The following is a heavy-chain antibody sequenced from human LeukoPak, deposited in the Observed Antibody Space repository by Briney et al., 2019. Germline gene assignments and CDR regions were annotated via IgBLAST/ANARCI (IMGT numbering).Heavy chain of an antibody. CDR1: GGSISSSNW. J-gene: IGHJ5*02. CDR3: ARIIPELPIQGWFDP. CDR2: IYHSGST. D-gene: IGHD1-26*01. V-gene: IGHV4-4*02. Sequence: SETLSLTCAVSGGSISSSNWWSWVRQPPGKGLEWIGEIYHSGSTNYNPSLKSRVTISVDKSKNQFSLKLSSVTPADTAVYYCARIIPELPIQGWFDPWGQGTLDTVSS.